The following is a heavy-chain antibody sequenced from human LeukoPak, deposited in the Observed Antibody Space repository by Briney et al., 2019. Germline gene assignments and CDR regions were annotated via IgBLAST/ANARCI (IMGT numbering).Heavy chain of an antibody. V-gene: IGHV1-2*02. J-gene: IGHJ6*03. CDR3: ARDGYSDFWSGYSRADYYYYMDI. CDR2: INPNSGET. D-gene: IGHD3-3*01. CDR1: GYSFTGHY. Sequence: ASVKVSCKTSGYSFTGHYMHWVRQAPGQGLEWMGLINPNSGETNYAKKFQGRVTMTRDTSIGTAYMELSRLASDDTAVYYCARDGYSDFWSGYSRADYYYYMDIWGKGTTVTVSS.